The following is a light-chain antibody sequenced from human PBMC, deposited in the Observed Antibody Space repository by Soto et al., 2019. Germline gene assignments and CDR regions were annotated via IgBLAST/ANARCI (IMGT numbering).Light chain of an antibody. Sequence: TVITQSPLSLPVTPGEPASISCRSSQSLLHSNGYNYLDWYLQKPGQSPQLLIYLGSNRASGVPDRFSGSGSGTDFTLKISRVEAEDVGVYYCMQALQTPLFTFGPGTKVDIK. CDR2: LGS. CDR3: MQALQTPLFT. CDR1: QSLLHSNGYNY. V-gene: IGKV2-28*01. J-gene: IGKJ3*01.